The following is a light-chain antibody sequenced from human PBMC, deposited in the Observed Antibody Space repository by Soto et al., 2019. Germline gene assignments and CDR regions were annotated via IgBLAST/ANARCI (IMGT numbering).Light chain of an antibody. CDR3: QQYDSSPIT. Sequence: EIVLTQSPGTLSLSPGERDTLSCRASQSGSSSYLAWYQQKPGQAPRLLIYGASRRATGIPDRFSGSGSGTDFTLTISRLEPEDFAVYYCQQYDSSPITVGQGTRLEI. J-gene: IGKJ5*01. CDR1: QSGSSSY. CDR2: GAS. V-gene: IGKV3-20*01.